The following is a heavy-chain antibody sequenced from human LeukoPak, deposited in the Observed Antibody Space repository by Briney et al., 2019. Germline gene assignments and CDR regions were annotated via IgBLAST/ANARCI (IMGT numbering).Heavy chain of an antibody. V-gene: IGHV3-48*01. CDR1: GFTFSSFS. D-gene: IGHD2-2*01. J-gene: IGHJ4*02. Sequence: PGVSLRLSCAAYGFTFSSFSMNWVRQAPGKGLEWVSYISSSSSTIYYADSVKGRFTISRDNSKNTLYLQMNSLRAEDTAVYYCAKDEDIVVVPAFDYWGQGTLVTVSS. CDR3: AKDEDIVVVPAFDY. CDR2: ISSSSSTI.